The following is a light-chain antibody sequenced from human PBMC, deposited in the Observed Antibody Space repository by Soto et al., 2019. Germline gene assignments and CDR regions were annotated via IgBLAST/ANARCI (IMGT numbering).Light chain of an antibody. CDR3: AGWDDRLGASYV. CDR1: SSNIGSKT. J-gene: IGLJ1*01. V-gene: IGLV1-44*01. CDR2: STN. Sequence: QSVLTQPPSASGTPGQRVTISCSGSSSNIGSKTVNWYQKLPGTAPKLLIYSTNQRPSGVPDRFSGSKSGTSASLAISGLQSEDESDYYCAGWDDRLGASYVFGTGTKVTVL.